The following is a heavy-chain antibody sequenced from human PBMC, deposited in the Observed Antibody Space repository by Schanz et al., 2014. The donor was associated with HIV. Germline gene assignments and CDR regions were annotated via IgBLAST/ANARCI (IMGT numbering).Heavy chain of an antibody. Sequence: EALLLESGGGLVQPGGSLRLSCRGSEFPFSHNAMTWVRQAPGKGLQWVSSITDSGDKTDYTDSVKGRFTISRDNSRNTLFLQMDSLRVEDTAVYYCAREAYDISTGYYNPVLGYWGQGTLVTVSS. V-gene: IGHV3-23*01. CDR3: AREAYDISTGYYNPVLGY. D-gene: IGHD3-9*01. CDR1: EFPFSHNA. J-gene: IGHJ4*02. CDR2: ITDSGDKT.